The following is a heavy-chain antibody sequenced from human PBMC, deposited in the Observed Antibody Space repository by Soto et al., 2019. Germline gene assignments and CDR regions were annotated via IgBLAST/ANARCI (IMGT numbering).Heavy chain of an antibody. CDR2: IWYDGSNT. CDR3: FISLAGHRHPLAY. Sequence: GGSLRLSCVASGFFLRDFGMPWVRQAPGKGLEWVSVIWYDGSNTYQGESVKGRFTMSRDISKNTLYLQMDSLRPEDTAVYYCFISLAGHRHPLAYRGHRTLVTVSS. V-gene: IGHV3-33*01. CDR1: GFFLRDFG. J-gene: IGHJ4*01. D-gene: IGHD6-19*01.